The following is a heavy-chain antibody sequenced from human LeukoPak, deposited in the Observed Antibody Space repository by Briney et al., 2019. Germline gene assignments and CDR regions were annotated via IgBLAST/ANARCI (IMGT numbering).Heavy chain of an antibody. V-gene: IGHV4-59*12. CDR3: ARRRYDASGYYPSRGRYFDY. CDR1: GGSISSYY. Sequence: SETLSLTCTVSGGSISSYYWSWIRQPPGKGLEWIGYIYYSGSTNYNPSLKSRVTISVDTSKNQFSLELTSVTAADTPVYYCARRRYDASGYYPSRGRYFDYWGQGTLVTVSS. J-gene: IGHJ4*02. D-gene: IGHD3-22*01. CDR2: IYYSGST.